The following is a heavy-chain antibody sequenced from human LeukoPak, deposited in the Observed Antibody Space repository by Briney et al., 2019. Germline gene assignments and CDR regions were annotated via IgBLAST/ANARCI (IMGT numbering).Heavy chain of an antibody. CDR1: GFTFSSYG. J-gene: IGHJ4*02. V-gene: IGHV3-30*18. D-gene: IGHD3-10*01. Sequence: GGSLRLSCAASGFTFSSYGMHWVRQAPGKGLERVAVISYDGSNKYYADSVKGRFTISRDNSKNTLYLQMNSLRAEDTAVYYCAKEQEKVLWFGELLSFDYWGQGTLVTVSS. CDR3: AKEQEKVLWFGELLSFDY. CDR2: ISYDGSNK.